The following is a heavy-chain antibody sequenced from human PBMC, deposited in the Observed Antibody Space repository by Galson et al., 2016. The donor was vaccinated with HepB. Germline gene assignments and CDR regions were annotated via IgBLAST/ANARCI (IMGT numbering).Heavy chain of an antibody. CDR3: ARERRYYGSGSHYYFDF. Sequence: SLRLSCAASGFTFSRHGMHWVRQTPGKGLEWVAVIWYDGSNKYYVDSVKGRFTISRDDSMNALYLQMNSLRAEDTAVYYCARERRYYGSGSHYYFDFWGQGTLVTVSS. V-gene: IGHV3-33*01. D-gene: IGHD3-10*01. CDR2: IWYDGSNK. J-gene: IGHJ4*02. CDR1: GFTFSRHG.